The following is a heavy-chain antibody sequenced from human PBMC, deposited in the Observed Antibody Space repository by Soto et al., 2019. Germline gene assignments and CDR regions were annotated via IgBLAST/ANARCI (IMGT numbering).Heavy chain of an antibody. CDR2: ISGSGGST. D-gene: IGHD3-3*01. CDR1: GFTFSSYA. J-gene: IGHJ5*02. Sequence: GGSLRLSCAASGFTFSSYAMSWVRQAPGKGLEWVSAISGSGGSTYYADSVKGRFTISRDNSKNTLYLQMNSLRAEDTAVYYCAKFSFYDFWSGYPLKFDPWGQGTLVTVSS. V-gene: IGHV3-23*01. CDR3: AKFSFYDFWSGYPLKFDP.